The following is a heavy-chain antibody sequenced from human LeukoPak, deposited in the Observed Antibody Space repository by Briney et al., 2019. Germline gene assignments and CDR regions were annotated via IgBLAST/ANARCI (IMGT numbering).Heavy chain of an antibody. Sequence: PGGSLRLSSVVSGFIVSGDYMSWVRQAPGKGLVWVSRINSDGINTSYADSVKGRFTISRDNAKNTLNLQMNSLRAEDTAVYYCVRDLGQYYDTSDNWFDPWGQGTLVTVSS. D-gene: IGHD3-22*01. CDR3: VRDLGQYYDTSDNWFDP. V-gene: IGHV3-74*01. J-gene: IGHJ5*02. CDR2: INSDGINT. CDR1: GFIVSGDY.